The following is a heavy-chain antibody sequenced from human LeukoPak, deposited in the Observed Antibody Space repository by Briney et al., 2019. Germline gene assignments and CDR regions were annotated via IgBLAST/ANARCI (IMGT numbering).Heavy chain of an antibody. CDR3: ARDLEYYDILSGYRYFDY. J-gene: IGHJ4*02. D-gene: IGHD3-9*01. V-gene: IGHV3-48*03. CDR2: ISSSGSTI. Sequence: GGSLRLSCAASGFTFSSYEMNWVRQAPGKGLEWVSYISSSGSTIYYADSVKGRFTISRDNAKNSLYLQMNSLRAEDTAVFYCARDLEYYDILSGYRYFDYWGQGTLVTVSS. CDR1: GFTFSSYE.